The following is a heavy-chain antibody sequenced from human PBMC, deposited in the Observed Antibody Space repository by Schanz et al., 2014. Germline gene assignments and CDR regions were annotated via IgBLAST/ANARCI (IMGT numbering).Heavy chain of an antibody. V-gene: IGHV1-8*01. CDR3: ARGRGFYDY. J-gene: IGHJ4*02. D-gene: IGHD3-10*01. CDR1: GYNITSND. CDR2: MNPNSGDT. Sequence: QEQLVQSGAEVRKPGASVKVSCKASGYNITSNDVTWVRQAPGQGLEWMGWMNPNSGDTGYPRKFQDRVTMTRNTSISTAYMELNSLTSEDTAVYYCARGRGFYDYWGQGTLVTVSS.